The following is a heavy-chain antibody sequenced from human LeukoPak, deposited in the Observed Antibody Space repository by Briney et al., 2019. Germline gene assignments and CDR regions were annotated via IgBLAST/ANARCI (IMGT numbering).Heavy chain of an antibody. Sequence: SQTLSLTCAVSGGSISSGGYSLSWIRQPPGKGLEWIGYIYHSGSTYYNPSLKSRVTISVDRSKNQFSLKLSSVTAADTAVYYCARAALQPYAFDIWGQGTMVTVSS. CDR2: IYHSGST. CDR1: GGSISSGGYS. V-gene: IGHV4-30-2*01. CDR3: ARAALQPYAFDI. J-gene: IGHJ3*02.